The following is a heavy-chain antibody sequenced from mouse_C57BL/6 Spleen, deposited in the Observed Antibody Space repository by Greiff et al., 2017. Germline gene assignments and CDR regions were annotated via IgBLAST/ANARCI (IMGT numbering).Heavy chain of an antibody. V-gene: IGHV14-4*01. CDR1: GFNIKDDY. J-gene: IGHJ3*01. CDR2: IDPENGDT. D-gene: IGHD1-1*01. Sequence: EVQLQQSGAELVRPGASVKLSCTASGFNIKDDYMHWVKQRPEQGLEWIGWIDPENGDTEYASKFQGKATITADTSSNTAYLQLSSLTSEDTAVYYCTRNYYGSSYPAWFAYWGQGTLVTVSA. CDR3: TRNYYGSSYPAWFAY.